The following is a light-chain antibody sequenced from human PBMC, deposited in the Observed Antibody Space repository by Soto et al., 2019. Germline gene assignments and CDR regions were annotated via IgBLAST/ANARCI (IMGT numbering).Light chain of an antibody. CDR2: AAS. V-gene: IGKV1-27*01. CDR3: QKYSGAPFT. Sequence: DIQMTQSPSSLSASVRDRVTITCRASQGIGIYLAWYQHKPGKVPNLLIYAASSLQSGVPSRFSGSGSATDFTLTISSLQPEDVATYYCQKYSGAPFTFGGGTKVEI. J-gene: IGKJ4*01. CDR1: QGIGIY.